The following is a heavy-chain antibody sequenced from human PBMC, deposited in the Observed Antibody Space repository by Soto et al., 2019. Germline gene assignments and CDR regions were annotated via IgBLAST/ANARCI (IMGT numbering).Heavy chain of an antibody. V-gene: IGHV3-21*01. Sequence: EVQLVESGGGLVEAGGSLRLSCAASGLTFRSFNMNWVRQAPGKGLEWVSSISTSSSTIYYADSLKGRFTISRDDAKNSLYLQMNSLRAEDTAVYYCATAPAGTFFLDQWGQGILVTVSS. CDR2: ISTSSSTI. J-gene: IGHJ4*02. CDR1: GLTFRSFN. CDR3: ATAPAGTFFLDQ. D-gene: IGHD6-13*01.